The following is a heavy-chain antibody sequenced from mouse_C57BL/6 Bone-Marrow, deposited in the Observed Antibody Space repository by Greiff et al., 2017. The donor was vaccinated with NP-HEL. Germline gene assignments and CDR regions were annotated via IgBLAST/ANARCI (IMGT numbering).Heavy chain of an antibody. V-gene: IGHV14-4*01. Sequence: VHVKQSGAELVRPGASVKLSCTASGFNIKDDYMHWVKQRPEQGLEWIGWIDPENGDTEYASKFQGKATITADTSSNTAYLQLSSLTSEDTAVYYCTTRYFGMDYWGQGTSVTVSS. CDR1: GFNIKDDY. CDR2: IDPENGDT. D-gene: IGHD2-14*01. J-gene: IGHJ4*01. CDR3: TTRYFGMDY.